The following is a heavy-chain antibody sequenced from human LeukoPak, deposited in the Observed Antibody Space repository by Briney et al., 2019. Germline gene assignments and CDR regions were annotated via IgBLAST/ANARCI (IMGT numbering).Heavy chain of an antibody. V-gene: IGHV3-23*01. D-gene: IGHD1-26*01. CDR1: GFAFSSYA. CDR2: ISGSGGST. CDR3: AKGYSGSYSYYFDY. J-gene: IGHJ4*02. Sequence: PGGSLRLSCAASGFAFSSYAMSWVRQAPGKGLEWVSAISGSGGSTYYADSVKGRFTISRDNSKNTLYLQMNSLRAEDTAVYYCAKGYSGSYSYYFDYRGQGTLVTVSS.